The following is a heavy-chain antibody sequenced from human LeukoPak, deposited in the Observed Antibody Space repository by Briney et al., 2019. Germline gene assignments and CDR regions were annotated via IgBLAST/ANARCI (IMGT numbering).Heavy chain of an antibody. CDR3: ARGYCSTSCYGVDY. V-gene: IGHV1-18*01. CDR2: ISVYNGNT. J-gene: IGHJ4*02. CDR1: GYTFTSYG. D-gene: IGHD2-2*01. Sequence: ASVKVSCKASGYTFTSYGISWVRQAPGQGLEWMGWISVYNGNTNYAQKLQGSVTMTTDTSTSTAYMELRSLRSDDTAVYYCARGYCSTSCYGVDYWGQGTLVTVSS.